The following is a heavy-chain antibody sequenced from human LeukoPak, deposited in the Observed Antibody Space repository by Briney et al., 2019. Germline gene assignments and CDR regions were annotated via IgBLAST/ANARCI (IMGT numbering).Heavy chain of an antibody. CDR2: ISSGRPNI. CDR1: GFTFSSYG. J-gene: IGHJ4*02. D-gene: IGHD6-6*01. V-gene: IGHV3-48*04. CDR3: ARGGAARPDY. Sequence: GRSLRLSCAASGFTFSSYGMNWVRQAPGKGLEWVSYISSGRPNINYADSVRGRFTISRDNAKSSLYLQMNNLRVEDTAVYYCARGGAARPDYWGQGTLVTVSS.